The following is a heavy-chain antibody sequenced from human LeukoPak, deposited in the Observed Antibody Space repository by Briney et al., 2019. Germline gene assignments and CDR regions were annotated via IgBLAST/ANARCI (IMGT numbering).Heavy chain of an antibody. D-gene: IGHD2-2*01. J-gene: IGHJ3*02. CDR3: AKGATGYCSSTSCYYGAFDI. CDR2: ISWNSGSI. V-gene: IGHV3-9*03. Sequence: GGSLRLSCAASGFTFDDYSMHWVRQAPGEGLEWASVISWNSGSIGYADSVKGRFTISRDNAKNSLYLQMNSLRAEDMALYYCAKGATGYCSSTSCYYGAFDIWGQGTMVTVSS. CDR1: GFTFDDYS.